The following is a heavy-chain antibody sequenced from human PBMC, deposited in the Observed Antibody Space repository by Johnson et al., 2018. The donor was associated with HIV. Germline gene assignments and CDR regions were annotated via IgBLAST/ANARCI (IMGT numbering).Heavy chain of an antibody. Sequence: QMLLVESGGGVVQPGRSLRLSCAASGFTFSSYAMHWVRQAPGKGLEWVAVRSYDGSSKYYADSVKGRFTLSRDISKNTMYLQMNSLRTEDTAVYYCARVTRDCGGDCYLDAFDIWGQGTMVTVSS. V-gene: IGHV3-30*04. J-gene: IGHJ3*02. CDR2: RSYDGSSK. CDR3: ARVTRDCGGDCYLDAFDI. CDR1: GFTFSSYA. D-gene: IGHD2-21*01.